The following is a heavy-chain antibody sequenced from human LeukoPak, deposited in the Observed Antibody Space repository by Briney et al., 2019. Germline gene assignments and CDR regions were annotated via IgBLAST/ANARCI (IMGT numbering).Heavy chain of an antibody. Sequence: RASVKVSCKASGYTLISYGINWLRQAPGQGLEWVGWISAHNGNTNYAQKLQGRVTMTTDTSTSTAYMELRSLRSDDTAVYYCARDLGVAGTTFDAFDIWGQGTMVTVSS. CDR3: ARDLGVAGTTFDAFDI. J-gene: IGHJ3*02. CDR2: ISAHNGNT. CDR1: GYTLISYG. D-gene: IGHD1-1*01. V-gene: IGHV1-18*01.